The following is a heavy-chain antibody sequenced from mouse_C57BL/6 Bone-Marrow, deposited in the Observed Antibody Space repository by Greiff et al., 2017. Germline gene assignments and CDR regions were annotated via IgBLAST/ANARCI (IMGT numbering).Heavy chain of an antibody. CDR2: IDPSDSYT. J-gene: IGHJ3*01. Sequence: QVQLQQPGAELVMPGASVKLSCKASGYTFTSYWMHWVKQRPGQGLEWIGEIDPSDSYTNYNQKFTGKSTLTVDKSSITAYMQLSSLTSEDSAVYYCARAWGAYWGQGTLVTVSA. CDR3: ARAWGAY. CDR1: GYTFTSYW. V-gene: IGHV1-69*01.